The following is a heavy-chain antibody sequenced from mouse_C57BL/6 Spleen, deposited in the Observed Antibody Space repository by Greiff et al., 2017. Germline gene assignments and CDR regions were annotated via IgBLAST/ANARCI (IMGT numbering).Heavy chain of an antibody. J-gene: IGHJ2*01. CDR2: IDPEDGET. CDR1: GFNIKDYY. CDR3: VRRTVANFDY. V-gene: IGHV14-2*01. Sequence: EVKLVESGAELVKPGASVKLSCTASGFNIKDYYMHWVKQRTEQGLEWIGRIDPEDGETKYAPKFQGKATITADPSSNTAYLQLSSLTSEDTAVYYCVRRTVANFDYWGQGTTLTVSS. D-gene: IGHD1-1*01.